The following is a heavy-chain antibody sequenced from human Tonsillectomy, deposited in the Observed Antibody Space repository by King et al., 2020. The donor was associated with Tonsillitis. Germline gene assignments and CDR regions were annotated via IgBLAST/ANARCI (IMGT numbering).Heavy chain of an antibody. D-gene: IGHD2-15*01. J-gene: IGHJ3*02. CDR1: GYSISSDHF. CDR3: ARVLDYSDAFDI. V-gene: IGHV4-38-2*02. Sequence: VQLQESGPGLVKPSETLSLTCTVSGYSISSDHFWGWIRQPPGEGLEWIGTIYHSGSTYYNPSLKSRVTTSVDTSKNQFSLKLNSVTAADTAVYYCARVLDYSDAFDIWGQGTMVTVSS. CDR2: IYHSGST.